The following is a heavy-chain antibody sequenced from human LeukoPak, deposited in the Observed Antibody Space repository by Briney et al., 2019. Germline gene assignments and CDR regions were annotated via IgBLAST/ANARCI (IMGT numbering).Heavy chain of an antibody. CDR3: ARVPTSESTVTTTYYYYGMDV. CDR2: ISSSGSTI. CDR1: GFTFSDYY. D-gene: IGHD4-17*01. V-gene: IGHV3-11*01. Sequence: GGSLRLSCAASGFTFSDYYMSWIRQAPGKGLEWVSYISSSGSTIYYADSVKGRFTISRDNAKNSLYLQMNSLRAEDTAVHYCARVPTSESTVTTTYYYYGMDVWGQGTTVTVSS. J-gene: IGHJ6*02.